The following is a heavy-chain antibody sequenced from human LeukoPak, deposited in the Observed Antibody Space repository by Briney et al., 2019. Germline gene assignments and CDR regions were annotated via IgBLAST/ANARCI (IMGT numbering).Heavy chain of an antibody. CDR3: ARERASAGPHFEH. Sequence: SETLSLTCSVSGGSISTYYWSWIRQPPGKGLEWIGYNYNRGTTNYNPSLKSRVTISVDRSKNQFSLSLTSVTAADTAVYYCARERASAGPHFEHWGQGILVTVSS. CDR1: GGSISTYY. J-gene: IGHJ4*02. CDR2: NYNRGTT. V-gene: IGHV4-59*01. D-gene: IGHD6-13*01.